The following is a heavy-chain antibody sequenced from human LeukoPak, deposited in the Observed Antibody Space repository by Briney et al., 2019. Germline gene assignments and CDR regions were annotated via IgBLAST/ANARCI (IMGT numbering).Heavy chain of an antibody. CDR2: IWYDGGNK. Sequence: GGSLRLSCAASGFTFSSYGMHWVRQAPGKGLEWVAVIWYDGGNKYYADSVKGRFTISRDNSKNTLYLQMNSLRAEDTAVYYCARGAGWLQLHYFDYWGQGTLVTVSS. CDR3: ARGAGWLQLHYFDY. V-gene: IGHV3-33*01. J-gene: IGHJ4*02. D-gene: IGHD5-24*01. CDR1: GFTFSSYG.